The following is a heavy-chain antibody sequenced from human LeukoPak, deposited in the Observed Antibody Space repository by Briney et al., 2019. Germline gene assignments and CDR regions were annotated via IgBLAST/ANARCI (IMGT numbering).Heavy chain of an antibody. CDR3: AKRVPYSSSSVYFDY. J-gene: IGHJ4*02. CDR1: GFTFSSYG. V-gene: IGHV3-23*01. D-gene: IGHD6-6*01. Sequence: GGSLRLSCAASGFTFSSYGMSWVRQAPGKGLEWVSAISDDGRSTYYADSVKGRFTSSRDNSKNTLYLQMNSLRAEDTAVYYCAKRVPYSSSSVYFDYWGQGTLVTVSS. CDR2: ISDDGRST.